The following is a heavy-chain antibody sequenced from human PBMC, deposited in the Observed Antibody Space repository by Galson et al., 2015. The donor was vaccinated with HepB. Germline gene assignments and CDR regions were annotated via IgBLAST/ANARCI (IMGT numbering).Heavy chain of an antibody. Sequence: SLRLSCAASGFAFSSYAMSWVRQAPGKGLEWVSAISGSGGSTYYADSVKGRFTISRDNSKNTLYLQMNSLRAEDTAVYYCAKDPPSSSWYRPLVHWYFDLWGRGTLVTVSS. J-gene: IGHJ2*01. CDR2: ISGSGGST. V-gene: IGHV3-23*01. D-gene: IGHD6-13*01. CDR1: GFAFSSYA. CDR3: AKDPPSSSWYRPLVHWYFDL.